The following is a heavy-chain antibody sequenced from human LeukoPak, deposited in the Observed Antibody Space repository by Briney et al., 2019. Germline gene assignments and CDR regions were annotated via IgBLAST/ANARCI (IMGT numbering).Heavy chain of an antibody. CDR1: GYRFTSYW. J-gene: IGHJ4*02. D-gene: IGHD6-13*01. CDR3: ARRGSRGFTIAAAFYFDY. V-gene: IGHV5-51*01. CDR2: IYPGDSDT. Sequence: GESLKISCKGSGYRFTSYWIGWVRQMPGKGLEWMGIIYPGDSDTRYSPSFQGQVTISADKSISTAYLQWSSLKASDTAMYYCARRGSRGFTIAAAFYFDYWGQGTLVTVSS.